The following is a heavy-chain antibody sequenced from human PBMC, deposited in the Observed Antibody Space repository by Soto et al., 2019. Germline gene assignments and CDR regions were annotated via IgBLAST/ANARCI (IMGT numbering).Heavy chain of an antibody. Sequence: EVQLLESGGGLVQPGGSLRLSCAASEFSFRNYAMNWVRQAPGKGLEWVSGISGNGGRTYYEDSVRGRFTISRDNSTNTGYKQKKSLRGEDTAVYDCATGSYYVIMARVVAISAAIFDYWGQGALVTVSS. V-gene: IGHV3-23*01. J-gene: IGHJ4*02. CDR1: EFSFRNYA. D-gene: IGHD3-10*01. CDR3: ATGSYYVIMARVVAISAAIFDY. CDR2: ISGNGGRT.